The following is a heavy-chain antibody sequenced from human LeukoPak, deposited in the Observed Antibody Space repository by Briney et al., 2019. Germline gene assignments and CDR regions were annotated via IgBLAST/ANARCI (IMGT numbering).Heavy chain of an antibody. D-gene: IGHD3-3*01. CDR3: ARVRITIFGVVIPSDGY. CDR1: GYTFTSYA. Sequence: ASVKVSCKASGYTFTSYAMHWVRQAPGQRLEWMGWISAYNGNTNYAQKLQGRVTMTTDTSTSTAYMELRSLRSDDTAVYYCARVRITIFGVVIPSDGYWGQGTLVTVSS. J-gene: IGHJ4*02. V-gene: IGHV1-18*01. CDR2: ISAYNGNT.